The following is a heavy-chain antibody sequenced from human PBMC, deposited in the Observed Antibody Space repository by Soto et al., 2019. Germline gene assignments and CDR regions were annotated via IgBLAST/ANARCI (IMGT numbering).Heavy chain of an antibody. D-gene: IGHD6-19*01. CDR3: AHCGWFIDY. V-gene: IGHV3-23*01. CDR1: GLTFSSYA. CDR2: ISGSGDST. J-gene: IGHJ4*02. Sequence: EVQLLEAGGGLVQPGWYLRLSCAASGLTFSSYARTGVRQAPGKGLEWVSAISGSGDSTYYAYSVKGRLPISRDNSKNTVYLQMDSLRAEDTAVYYWAHCGWFIDYWGQGTLVTVSS.